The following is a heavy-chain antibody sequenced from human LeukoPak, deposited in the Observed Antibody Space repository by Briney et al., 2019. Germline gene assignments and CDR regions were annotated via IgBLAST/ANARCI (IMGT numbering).Heavy chain of an antibody. Sequence: GGSLRLSCAASGFTFSSYSMNWVRQAPGKGLEWVSSISSSSSYIYYADSVKGRFTISRDNSKNTLYLQMNSLRAEDTAVYYCANPVVARDYWGQGTLVTVSS. J-gene: IGHJ4*02. V-gene: IGHV3-21*04. CDR1: GFTFSSYS. CDR2: ISSSSSYI. CDR3: ANPVVARDY. D-gene: IGHD2-15*01.